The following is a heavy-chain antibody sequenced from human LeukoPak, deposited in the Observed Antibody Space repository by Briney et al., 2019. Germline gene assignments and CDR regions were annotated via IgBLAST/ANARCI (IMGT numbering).Heavy chain of an antibody. CDR2: IRYDGSNK. V-gene: IGHV3-30*02. D-gene: IGHD6-13*01. CDR1: GFTFSSYG. J-gene: IGHJ4*02. Sequence: GGSLRLSCAAPGFTFSSYGMHWVRQAPGKGLEWVAFIRYDGSNKYYADSVKGRFTISRDNSKNTLYLQMNSLRAEDTAVYYCAKESPRTIAAAGTELDYWGQGTLVTVSS. CDR3: AKESPRTIAAAGTELDY.